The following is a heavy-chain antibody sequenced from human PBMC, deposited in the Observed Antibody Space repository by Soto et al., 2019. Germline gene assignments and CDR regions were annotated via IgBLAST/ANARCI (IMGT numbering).Heavy chain of an antibody. CDR3: ARPHGGSSGWDNWFDP. J-gene: IGHJ5*02. Sequence: SSETLSLTCSVSGGSISSSSYFWGWIRQPPGKGLEWIGSIYYSGSTYYNPSLKSRVTVSVDTSKNQFSLKLSSVTAADTAVYYCARPHGGSSGWDNWFDPWGQGTLVTVS. D-gene: IGHD6-25*01. CDR1: GGSISSSSYF. CDR2: IYYSGST. V-gene: IGHV4-39*01.